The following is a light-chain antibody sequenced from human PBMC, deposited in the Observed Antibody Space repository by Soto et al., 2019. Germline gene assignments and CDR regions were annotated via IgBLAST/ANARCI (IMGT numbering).Light chain of an antibody. CDR1: RSEVGGYNL. CDR3: CSYTGSSTS. Sequence: QSVLAPPASLSWAPGQSITMSCAGARSEVGGYNLVSWDQQYPGKAPKLIIEEGNKRPSGFSIRFSGAGSGNTASLTISGLQAEDAADYYCCSYTGSSTSFGGGTKVTVL. J-gene: IGLJ3*02. V-gene: IGLV2-23*01. CDR2: EGN.